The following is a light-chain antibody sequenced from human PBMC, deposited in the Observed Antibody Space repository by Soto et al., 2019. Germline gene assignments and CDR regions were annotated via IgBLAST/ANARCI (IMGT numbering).Light chain of an antibody. CDR1: QDISSF. CDR2: AAS. Sequence: DIQLTQSPSFLSASVGDRVSFTCRASQDISSFLAWYQQKPGKAPKLLIYAASTLQNGVPSRFSGSGSGTEFTLTISSLQPEDFATYYCQQLNTYLPLTFGGGTKVDIK. CDR3: QQLNTYLPLT. V-gene: IGKV1-9*01. J-gene: IGKJ4*01.